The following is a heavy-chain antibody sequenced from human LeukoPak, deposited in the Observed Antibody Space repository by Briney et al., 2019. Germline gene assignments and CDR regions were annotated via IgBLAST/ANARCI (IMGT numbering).Heavy chain of an antibody. V-gene: IGHV3-30-3*01. D-gene: IGHD3-3*01. J-gene: IGHJ4*02. Sequence: AGGSLRLSCAPSGFTFCSYAIHWVRQAPGRGLEWVAVISYDGTNKYYADSVKGRFTISRDNSRNTLYLQMNSLRTEDTAVYYCARSTSGIYDRFDYWGRGTLVTVSP. CDR3: ARSTSGIYDRFDY. CDR2: ISYDGTNK. CDR1: GFTFCSYA.